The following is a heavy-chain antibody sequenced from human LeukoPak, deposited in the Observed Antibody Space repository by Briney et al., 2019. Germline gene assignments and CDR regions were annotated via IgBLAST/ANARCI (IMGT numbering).Heavy chain of an antibody. D-gene: IGHD2-21*02. Sequence: PGGSLRLSCVASGFTFSSYSMNWVRQAPGKGLEWVSSMISYSSSYIYYADSVKGRFTISRDNARNSLYLQMNSLRAEDTAVYSCVVSRLRAAYDLWGQGTVVLVSS. J-gene: IGHJ3*01. CDR1: GFTFSSYS. CDR3: VVSRLRAAYDL. CDR2: MISYSSSYI. V-gene: IGHV3-21*01.